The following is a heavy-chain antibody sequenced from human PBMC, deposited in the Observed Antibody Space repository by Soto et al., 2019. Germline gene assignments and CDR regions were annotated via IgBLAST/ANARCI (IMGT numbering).Heavy chain of an antibody. CDR2: ISAYNGNT. Sequence: QVQLVQSGAEVKKPGASVKVSCKASGYTFTSYGISWVRQAPGQGLEWMGWISAYNGNTNYAQKLQGRVTMTTDTSTSTAYMELRSLRSDDTAVYYCARDRGGPGQWLPQESAFDIWGQGTMVTVSS. CDR1: GYTFTSYG. CDR3: ARDRGGPGQWLPQESAFDI. J-gene: IGHJ3*02. V-gene: IGHV1-18*01. D-gene: IGHD6-19*01.